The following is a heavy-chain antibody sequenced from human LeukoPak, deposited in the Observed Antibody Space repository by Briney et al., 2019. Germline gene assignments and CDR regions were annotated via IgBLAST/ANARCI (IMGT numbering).Heavy chain of an antibody. J-gene: IGHJ4*02. V-gene: IGHV3-30*04. D-gene: IGHD3-3*01. CDR3: ARDLGRYYDFWSGYYDY. CDR2: IPHDGSNK. Sequence: GGSLRLSCAASGFTFSSYAMHWVRQAPGKGLEWVAVIPHDGSNKYYADSVKGRFTISRDNSKNTLYLQMNSLRAEDTAVYYCARDLGRYYDFWSGYYDYWGQGTLVTVSS. CDR1: GFTFSSYA.